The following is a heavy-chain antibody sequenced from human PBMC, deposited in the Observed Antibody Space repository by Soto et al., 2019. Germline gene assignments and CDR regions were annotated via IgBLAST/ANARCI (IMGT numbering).Heavy chain of an antibody. D-gene: IGHD1-26*01. Sequence: QVQLVQSGAEVKKPGSSVKVSCTASGGTFSSYSINWVRQAPGQGLEWMGEIIPIFGTANYAQKFQGIVTITADESTSTAYMELSSLRSADMAVYYGARDGGRHSGGIDYWGQGTLVTVSS. CDR3: ARDGGRHSGGIDY. CDR2: IIPIFGTA. V-gene: IGHV1-69*01. CDR1: GGTFSSYS. J-gene: IGHJ4*02.